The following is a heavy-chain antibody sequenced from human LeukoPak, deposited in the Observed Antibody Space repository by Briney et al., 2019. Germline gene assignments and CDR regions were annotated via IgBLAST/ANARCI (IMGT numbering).Heavy chain of an antibody. CDR2: ISYDGSNK. CDR3: ASTFPHDY. J-gene: IGHJ4*02. CDR1: GFTFSSYA. V-gene: IGHV3-30-3*01. Sequence: PGGSLRLSCAASGFTFSSYAMHWVRQAPGKGLEWVAVISYDGSNKYYADSVKGRFTISRDNSKNTLYLQMNSLRAEDTAVYYCASTFPHDYWGQGTLVTVSS.